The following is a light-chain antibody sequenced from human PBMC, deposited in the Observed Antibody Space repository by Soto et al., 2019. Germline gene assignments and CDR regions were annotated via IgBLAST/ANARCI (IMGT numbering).Light chain of an antibody. Sequence: QSALTQPASVSGSPGQSITISCTGTSSDVGGYNYVSWYQHHPGKAPKLIIYAVSNRPSGISDRFSGSKSGNTASLTISGLQAEDEADYYCSSYTSSSPVVFGGGTKVTVL. V-gene: IGLV2-14*03. J-gene: IGLJ2*01. CDR1: SSDVGGYNY. CDR3: SSYTSSSPVV. CDR2: AVS.